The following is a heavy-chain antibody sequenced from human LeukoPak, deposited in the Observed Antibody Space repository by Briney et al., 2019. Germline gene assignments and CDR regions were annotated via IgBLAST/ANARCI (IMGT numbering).Heavy chain of an antibody. Sequence: SGGSLRLSCAASGFTFRNYWMHWVRQAPGKGLVWVSRINGDGSSTRYADSVKGRFTISRDNAKNTLYLQMDSLRAEDTAVYYCASDPYGSGRYWGQGTRVTVSS. V-gene: IGHV3-74*01. D-gene: IGHD3-10*01. J-gene: IGHJ4*02. CDR1: GFTFRNYW. CDR3: ASDPYGSGRY. CDR2: INGDGSST.